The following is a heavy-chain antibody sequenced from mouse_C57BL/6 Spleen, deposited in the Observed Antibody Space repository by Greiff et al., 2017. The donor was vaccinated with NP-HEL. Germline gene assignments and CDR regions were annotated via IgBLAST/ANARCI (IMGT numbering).Heavy chain of an antibody. D-gene: IGHD2-12*01. V-gene: IGHV5-9*01. CDR1: GFTFSSYT. Sequence: EVMLVESGGGLVKPGGSLKLSCAASGFTFSSYTMSWVRQTPEKRLEWVATISGGGGNTYYPDSVKGRFTISRDNAKNTLYLQMSSLRSEDTALYYCARHDYSEYFDVWGTGTTVTVSS. J-gene: IGHJ1*03. CDR3: ARHDYSEYFDV. CDR2: ISGGGGNT.